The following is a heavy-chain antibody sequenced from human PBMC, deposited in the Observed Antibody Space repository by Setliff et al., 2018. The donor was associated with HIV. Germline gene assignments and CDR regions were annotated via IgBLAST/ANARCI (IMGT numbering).Heavy chain of an antibody. Sequence: SETLSLTCAVYGGSFPAYYWNWVRQPPGKGLEWIGEINYSGDTTYNPSLKSRVSMFIDTPKKQFSLKLTSVTAADAAVYYCARGLGMVESTTPFDFWGQGTLVTVSS. CDR3: ARGLGMVESTTPFDF. V-gene: IGHV4-34*01. D-gene: IGHD1-26*01. CDR2: INYSGDT. CDR1: GGSFPAYY. J-gene: IGHJ4*02.